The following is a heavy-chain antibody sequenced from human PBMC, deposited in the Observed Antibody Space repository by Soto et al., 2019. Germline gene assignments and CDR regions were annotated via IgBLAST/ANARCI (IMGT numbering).Heavy chain of an antibody. J-gene: IGHJ4*02. D-gene: IGHD3-10*01. CDR2: ISPYKGNT. V-gene: IGHV1-18*01. Sequence: QVQLVQSGAEVKKPGASVKVSCKASGYTFTNCGIAWVRQAPGQGLEWMGWISPYKGNTHYAQKFQGRVTMTTDTSTSTAYMELRSLRSDDTAVYYCARDLDGSGSYYTDYWGQGTLVTVSS. CDR1: GYTFTNCG. CDR3: ARDLDGSGSYYTDY.